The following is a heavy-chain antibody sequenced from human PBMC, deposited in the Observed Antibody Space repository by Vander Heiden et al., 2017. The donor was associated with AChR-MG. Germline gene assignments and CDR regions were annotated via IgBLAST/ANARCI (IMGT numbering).Heavy chain of an antibody. CDR3: ATDPTGAVTNNWFDP. D-gene: IGHD4-4*01. CDR2: VDPEDGET. V-gene: IGHV1-69-2*01. J-gene: IGHJ5*02. CDR1: GYTFTHYY. Sequence: EVQLVPSGAEVKTRGATVKISCKASGYTFTHYYMHWVQQAPGKGLEWMGLVDPEDGETIYAEKFQGRVTITADTSTDTAYMELSSLRSEDTAVYYCATDPTGAVTNNWFDPWGQGTLVTVSS.